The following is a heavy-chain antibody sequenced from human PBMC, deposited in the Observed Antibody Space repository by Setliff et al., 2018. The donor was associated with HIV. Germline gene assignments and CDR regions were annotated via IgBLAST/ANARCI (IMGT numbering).Heavy chain of an antibody. CDR3: GRLSETAMASFDS. D-gene: IGHD2-21*02. V-gene: IGHV4-4*07. Sequence: SETLSLTCTVSGGSISSYYWSWIRQPAGKGLEWIGRIYASGSTNYNPSLKSRVTMSVDTSKNQFFLKVNSVTAADTAVYYCGRLSETAMASFDSWGQGILVTVSS. J-gene: IGHJ4*02. CDR1: GGSISSYY. CDR2: IYASGST.